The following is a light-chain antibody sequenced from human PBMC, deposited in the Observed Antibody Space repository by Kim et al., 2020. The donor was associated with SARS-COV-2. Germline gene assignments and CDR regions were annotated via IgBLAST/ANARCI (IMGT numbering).Light chain of an antibody. CDR1: SSDVGGYKY. CDR3: SSYIRGSTNYV. Sequence: QSITLPCTGTSSDVGGYKYVSWYQQHPGKAPKLVIYEVDNRPSGVSIRFSGSKSGNTASLTISGLQAEDEADYYCSSYIRGSTNYVFGTGTKVTVL. V-gene: IGLV2-14*01. CDR2: EVD. J-gene: IGLJ1*01.